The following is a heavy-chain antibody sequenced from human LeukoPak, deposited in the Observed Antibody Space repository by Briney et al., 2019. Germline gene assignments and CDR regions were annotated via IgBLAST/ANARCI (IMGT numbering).Heavy chain of an antibody. J-gene: IGHJ4*02. D-gene: IGHD3-10*01. CDR1: GFSLSTSGVG. Sequence: SGPTLANPTQTLTLTCTFSGFSLSTSGVGVGWIRQPPGKALEWLALIYWADDKRYSPTLKSRLTITKDTSKNQVVLTMTNMDPVDTAAYYCAHRTVGFGEARFDYWDQGTLVTVSS. CDR3: AHRTVGFGEARFDY. CDR2: IYWADDK. V-gene: IGHV2-5*02.